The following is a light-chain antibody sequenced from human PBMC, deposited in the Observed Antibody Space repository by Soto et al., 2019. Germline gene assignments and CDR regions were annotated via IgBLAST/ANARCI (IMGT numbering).Light chain of an antibody. CDR3: QQYGSSPS. Sequence: EIVLTQSPGTLSLSPGERATLSCRASQSVSSSYVAWYQQKPGQAPRLLIYGASRRATGIPDRFSGSGSGTDFTLTISRLEPEDFAVYYCQQYGSSPSFGGGTKVDIK. J-gene: IGKJ4*01. CDR2: GAS. V-gene: IGKV3-20*01. CDR1: QSVSSSY.